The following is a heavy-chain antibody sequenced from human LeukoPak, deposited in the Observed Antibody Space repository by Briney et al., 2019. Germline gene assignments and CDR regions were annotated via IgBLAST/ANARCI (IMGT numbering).Heavy chain of an antibody. CDR3: AKVKEDTAMVPFDY. CDR1: GFTFDDYA. V-gene: IGHV3-9*01. Sequence: SGGSLRLSCAASGFTFDDYAMHWVRQAPGKGLEWVSGISWNSGSIGYADSVKGRFTISRDNSKNTLYLQMNSLRAEDTAVYYCAKVKEDTAMVPFDYWGQGTLVTVSS. CDR2: ISWNSGSI. D-gene: IGHD5-18*01. J-gene: IGHJ4*02.